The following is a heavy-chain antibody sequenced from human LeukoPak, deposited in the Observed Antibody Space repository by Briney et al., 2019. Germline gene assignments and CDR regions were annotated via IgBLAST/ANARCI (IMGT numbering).Heavy chain of an antibody. J-gene: IGHJ5*02. CDR2: ISGSGGST. Sequence: GGSLRLSCAASGFTFSSYAMSWVRQAPGKGLEWVSAISGSGGSTYYADSVKGRFTISRDNSKNTLYLQMNSLRAEDTAVYYCARGGRTSSSWYSWFDPWGQGTLVTVSS. CDR1: GFTFSSYA. V-gene: IGHV3-23*01. D-gene: IGHD6-13*01. CDR3: ARGGRTSSSWYSWFDP.